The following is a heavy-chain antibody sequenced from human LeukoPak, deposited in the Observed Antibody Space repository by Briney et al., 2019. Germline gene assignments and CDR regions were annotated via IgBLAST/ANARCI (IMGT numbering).Heavy chain of an antibody. CDR2: IFPIFGAA. V-gene: IGHV1-69*01. CDR3: ARDTPHYYGSGSPV. D-gene: IGHD3-10*01. J-gene: IGHJ6*02. CDR1: RGTLTSYV. Sequence: AVKVSCKASRGTLTSYVISWVRQAPPQGRWWVGLIFPIFGAANYVQKLQGRVTITADQSTSTAYMELSSLRSEDTAVYYCARDTPHYYGSGSPVWGQGTTVTVSS.